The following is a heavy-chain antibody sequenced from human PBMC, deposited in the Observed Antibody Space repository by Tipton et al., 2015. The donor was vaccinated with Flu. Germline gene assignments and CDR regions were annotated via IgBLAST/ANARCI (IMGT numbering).Heavy chain of an antibody. J-gene: IGHJ4*02. Sequence: TLSLTCAVSGYSISSGYYWGWIRQPPGKGLEWIGSIYHNGNTYYNQSLKSRLTISVDTSRNQFSLKLISVTAADTALYYCARQGQTPSYYFDFWGQGTLVTVSS. CDR3: ARQGQTPSYYFDF. V-gene: IGHV4-38-2*01. CDR2: IYHNGNT. CDR1: GYSISSGYY.